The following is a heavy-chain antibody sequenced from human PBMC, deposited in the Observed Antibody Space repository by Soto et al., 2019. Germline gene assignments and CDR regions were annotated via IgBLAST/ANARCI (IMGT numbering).Heavy chain of an antibody. J-gene: IGHJ6*02. D-gene: IGHD3-10*01. CDR3: ARVSGSYYYGMDV. CDR1: GGSISTDY. Sequence: ASETLSLTCTVSGGSISTDYWSWLRQPPGKGLEWIGYIYHSGSTNYNPSLKRRVTISVDKSKNQFSLKLSSVTAADTAVYYCARVSGSYYYGMDVWGQGTTVTVSS. V-gene: IGHV4-59*12. CDR2: IYHSGST.